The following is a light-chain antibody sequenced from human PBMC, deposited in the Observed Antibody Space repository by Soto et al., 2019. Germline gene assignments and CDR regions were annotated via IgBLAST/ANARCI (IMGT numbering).Light chain of an antibody. J-gene: IGKJ1*01. V-gene: IGKV3-20*01. Sequence: EIVLTQSPGTLSLSPGERATLSCRASQSVSSTYLAWYQQKPGQAPRLLIYGASSRATGIPDRFSGGGSGKNFTLTINRVEPEDFAVYYCQQGGSSPWTFGQRPKVEIK. CDR3: QQGGSSPWT. CDR1: QSVSSTY. CDR2: GAS.